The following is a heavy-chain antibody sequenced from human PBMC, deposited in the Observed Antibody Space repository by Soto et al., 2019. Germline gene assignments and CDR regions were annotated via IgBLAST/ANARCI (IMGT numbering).Heavy chain of an antibody. Sequence: QVQLQESGPGLVKPSQTLSLTCTVSGGSISSGGYYWSWIRQHPGKGLEWIGYIYYSGSTYYNPSLKSRVTIAVVTSKNXXSXKXXSVTAADTAVYYCASLGPGWDYGSSGYYYVGAFDIWGQGTMVTVSS. J-gene: IGHJ3*02. CDR1: GGSISSGGYY. D-gene: IGHD3-22*01. V-gene: IGHV4-31*03. CDR3: ASLGPGWDYGSSGYYYVGAFDI. CDR2: IYYSGST.